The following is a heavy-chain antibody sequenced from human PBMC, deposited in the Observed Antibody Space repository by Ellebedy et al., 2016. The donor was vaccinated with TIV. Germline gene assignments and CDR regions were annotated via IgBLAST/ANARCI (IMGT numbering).Heavy chain of an antibody. Sequence: MPSETLSLTCTVSGASISSYYWSWIRQPPGKGLEWIGYIYYSGSTNYNPSLKSRVTISVDTSKNQFSLKLSSVTAADTAVYYCARLHDYEFDFDYWGQGNLVTVSS. CDR3: ARLHDYEFDFDY. CDR1: GASISSYY. V-gene: IGHV4-59*08. D-gene: IGHD4-17*01. CDR2: IYYSGST. J-gene: IGHJ4*02.